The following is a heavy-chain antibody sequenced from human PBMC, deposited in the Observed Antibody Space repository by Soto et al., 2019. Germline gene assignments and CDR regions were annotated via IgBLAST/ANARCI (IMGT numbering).Heavy chain of an antibody. J-gene: IGHJ4*02. CDR1: GGTFSSYA. Sequence: SVKVSWKASGGTFSSYAISWGRQAPGQGLEWMGGIIPIFGTANYAQKFQGRVTITADESTSTAYMELSSLRSEDTAVYYCARGTDTAMVGSVDYWGQGTLVTVSS. V-gene: IGHV1-69*13. CDR2: IIPIFGTA. CDR3: ARGTDTAMVGSVDY. D-gene: IGHD5-18*01.